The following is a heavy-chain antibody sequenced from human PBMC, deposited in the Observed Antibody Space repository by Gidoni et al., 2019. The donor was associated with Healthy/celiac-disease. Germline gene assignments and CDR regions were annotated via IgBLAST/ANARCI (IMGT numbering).Heavy chain of an antibody. CDR3: AIGLEELWSYYFDY. J-gene: IGHJ4*02. CDR1: GFTVSSTY. CDR2: IHSGGST. D-gene: IGHD3-16*01. V-gene: IGHV3-53*01. Sequence: EVQLVESGGGLIQPGGSLRLACAASGFTVSSTYMSWVRKATGKGLAGVAVIHSGGSTDYADSVNGLFTISRDNSKNTLYLQMNSLRAEDTAVYYCAIGLEELWSYYFDYWGQGTLVTVSS.